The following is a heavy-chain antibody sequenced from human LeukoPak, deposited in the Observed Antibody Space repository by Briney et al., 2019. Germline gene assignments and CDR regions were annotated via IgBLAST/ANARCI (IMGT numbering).Heavy chain of an antibody. CDR1: AGSFSGYC. Sequence: SETLSLTCTVYAGSFSGYCWSCIRQPPGKGLEWIGEINHSGSTSYNPSLKSRVTISVDTSKNQFSLKLTSVTAADTAVFYCARRSQTTAGRGIDYWGQGTLVTVSS. CDR3: ARRSQTTAGRGIDY. V-gene: IGHV4-34*01. D-gene: IGHD6-13*01. CDR2: INHSGST. J-gene: IGHJ4*02.